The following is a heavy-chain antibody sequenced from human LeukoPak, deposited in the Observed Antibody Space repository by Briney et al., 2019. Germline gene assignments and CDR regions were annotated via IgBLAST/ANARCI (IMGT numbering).Heavy chain of an antibody. CDR1: GFTFSTYA. V-gene: IGHV3-30*14. CDR2: ISFDGVNT. CDR3: ARDSYGDANFDS. J-gene: IGHJ4*02. Sequence: PGGSLRLSCAASGFTFSTYAIHWLRQAPGKGLEWVAVISFDGVNTFYADSMKGRFTISRDISKNAVYLQMNSLRAEDTAVYYCARDSYGDANFDSWGQGTLVTVSS. D-gene: IGHD4-17*01.